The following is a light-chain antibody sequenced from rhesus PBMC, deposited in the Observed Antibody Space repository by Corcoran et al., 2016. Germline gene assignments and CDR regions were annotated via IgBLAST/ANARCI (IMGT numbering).Light chain of an antibody. J-gene: IGKJ2*01. CDR3: QHYYSTPYS. V-gene: IGKV1-22*01. CDR2: EAS. CDR1: QGITND. Sequence: DIQMTQSPSSLSASVGDTVTITCRASQGITNDLAWYQQKPGETPKLLFYEASSLQSGIPSRVSGSGSGTDFTLTLSSLQSEDFATYYCQHYYSTPYSFGQGTKVEIK.